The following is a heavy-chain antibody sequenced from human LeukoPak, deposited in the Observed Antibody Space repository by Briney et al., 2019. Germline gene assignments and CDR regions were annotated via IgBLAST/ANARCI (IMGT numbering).Heavy chain of an antibody. J-gene: IGHJ4*02. CDR1: GFTVSSNY. D-gene: IGHD3-10*01. CDR2: IYSGGST. CDR3: ARDGYGSGTTE. V-gene: IGHV3-53*01. Sequence: ESLRLSCAASGFTVSSNYTSWVRHAPGQGLELVSVIYSGGSTYCADSFKGRFTISRDNSKNTLYLQMNTLRAEDTAVYYSARDGYGSGTTEWGEGTLVTVSS.